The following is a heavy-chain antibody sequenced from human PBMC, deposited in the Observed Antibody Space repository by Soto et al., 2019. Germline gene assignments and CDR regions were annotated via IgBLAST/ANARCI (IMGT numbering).Heavy chain of an antibody. CDR2: IYYSGST. Sequence: PSETLSLTCTVSGGSISSSYYYWGWIRQPPGKGLEWIGSIYYSGSTYYNPSLKSRVTISVDTSKNQFSLKLSSVTAADTAVYYCARPGNYGSGSYLYYLDYWGRGTLVTVSS. J-gene: IGHJ4*02. V-gene: IGHV4-39*01. CDR3: ARPGNYGSGSYLYYLDY. CDR1: GGSISSSYYY. D-gene: IGHD3-10*01.